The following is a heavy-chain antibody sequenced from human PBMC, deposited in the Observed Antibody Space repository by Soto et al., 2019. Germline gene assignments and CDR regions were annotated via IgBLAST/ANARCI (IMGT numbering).Heavy chain of an antibody. CDR3: AKEVVVVADPPVEGVDV. CDR1: GFTFSNYG. D-gene: IGHD2-15*01. V-gene: IGHV3-30*18. J-gene: IGHJ6*02. Sequence: GGSLRLSCAASGFTFSNYGMHWVRQAPGRGLEWVAVISYDARTKYYADSVKGRLTISRDKSKNTLYLQMSSLSAEDTAVYYCAKEVVVVADPPVEGVDVWGQGTTVTVSS. CDR2: ISYDARTK.